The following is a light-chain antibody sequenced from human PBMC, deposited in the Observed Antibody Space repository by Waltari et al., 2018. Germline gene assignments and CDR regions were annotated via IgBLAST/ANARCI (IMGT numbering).Light chain of an antibody. V-gene: IGLV4-69*01. CDR1: SGHSSNI. Sequence: QLVLTQSPSASASLGASVKLTCPLPSGHSSNIVAWLQRRPEKGPRYLMKVNSDGSHNKGDDIPDRFSGSSSGTARYLTISSLQSEDEADYYCQTGGHGTWVFGGGTKLTVV. CDR2: VNSDGSH. CDR3: QTGGHGTWV. J-gene: IGLJ3*02.